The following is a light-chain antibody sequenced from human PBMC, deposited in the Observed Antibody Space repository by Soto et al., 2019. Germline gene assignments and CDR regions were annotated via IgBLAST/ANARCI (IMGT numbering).Light chain of an antibody. Sequence: NFLLTQPHSVSGSPGKTVTISCTGSSGSIATNYVQWYQQRPGSAATTVIYEDTQRPSGVPERFSGSIDSSSNSASLTISGLKTEDEADYYCQSYDGSNPDVVFGGGTKLTVL. CDR2: EDT. V-gene: IGLV6-57*02. CDR3: QSYDGSNPDVV. J-gene: IGLJ2*01. CDR1: SGSIATNY.